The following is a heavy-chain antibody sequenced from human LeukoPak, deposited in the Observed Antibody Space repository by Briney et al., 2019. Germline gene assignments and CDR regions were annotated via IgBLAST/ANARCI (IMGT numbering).Heavy chain of an antibody. CDR2: ISGGGTT. J-gene: IGHJ6*02. CDR3: AKGLGCSGGSCPRVYYGMDV. CDR1: GFAFASYA. D-gene: IGHD2-15*01. V-gene: IGHV3-23*01. Sequence: GGSLRLSCAASGFAFASYAMSWVRQAPGKGLEWVSAISGGGTTYYADSVKGRFTISRDNSKNTLYLQMNSLRAEDTAVYYCAKGLGCSGGSCPRVYYGMDVWGQGTTVTVSS.